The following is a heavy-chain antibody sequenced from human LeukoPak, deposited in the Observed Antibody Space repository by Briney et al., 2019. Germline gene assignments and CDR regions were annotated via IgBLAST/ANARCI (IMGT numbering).Heavy chain of an antibody. Sequence: GGSLRLSCAASGFTFSSCAMSWVRQAPGKGLEWVSAISGSGGSTYYADSVKGRFTISRDNSKNTLYLQMNSLRAEDTAVYYCAKGSGRTTTVTTDDYWGQGTLVTVSS. CDR3: AKGSGRTTTVTTDDY. D-gene: IGHD4-17*01. V-gene: IGHV3-23*01. J-gene: IGHJ4*02. CDR2: ISGSGGST. CDR1: GFTFSSCA.